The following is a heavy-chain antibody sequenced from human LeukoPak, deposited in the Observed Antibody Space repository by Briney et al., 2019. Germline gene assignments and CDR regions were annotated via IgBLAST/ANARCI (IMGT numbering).Heavy chain of an antibody. CDR2: ISCSGSTR. Sequence: GALRLSCAAAGFTFSSYEMKRGRRAPGKGREGGSYISCSGSTRYYADSVKGRFTISRDNAKTSLYLQMHSLRAEATAVYSCEKEILTPHYCSGGSCYPDSWGQGALVTVSS. V-gene: IGHV3-48*03. CDR1: GFTFSSYE. CDR3: EKEILTPHYCSGGSCYPDS. J-gene: IGHJ4*02. D-gene: IGHD2-15*01.